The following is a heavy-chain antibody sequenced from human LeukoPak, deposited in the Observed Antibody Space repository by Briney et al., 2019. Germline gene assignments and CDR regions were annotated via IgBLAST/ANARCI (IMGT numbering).Heavy chain of an antibody. J-gene: IGHJ1*01. CDR2: INPNSGGS. CDR3: ARGIRWLRFTIRTEYFQH. V-gene: IGHV1-2*07. D-gene: IGHD5-12*01. CDR1: GYTFPGFY. Sequence: ASVKVTCKASGYTFPGFYFHWLRQAPGQGLDWVGWINPNSGGSNSAYTFQGRVTMTRDTSISTAYMELSRLRSDDTAIYYGARGIRWLRFTIRTEYFQHWGQGTLVTVSS.